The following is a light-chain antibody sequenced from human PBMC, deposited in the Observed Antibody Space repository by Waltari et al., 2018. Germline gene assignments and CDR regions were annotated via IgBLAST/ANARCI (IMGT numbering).Light chain of an antibody. CDR1: LGLVYSDGNTY. CDR3: MQGTHWPPT. CDR2: KVS. J-gene: IGKJ5*01. V-gene: IGKV2-30*01. Sequence: DVVMTQVQRPMSVTLGQSDSISCRSSLGLVYSDGNTYLNWFHQRPGQSPRRLVYKVSNRDSGVPYRFSGSGSGTDFTLKIRRVEAEDVGVYYCMQGTHWPPTFGQGTRLEIK.